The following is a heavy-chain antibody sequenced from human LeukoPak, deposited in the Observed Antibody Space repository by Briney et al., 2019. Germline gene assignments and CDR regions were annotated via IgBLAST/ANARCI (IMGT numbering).Heavy chain of an antibody. D-gene: IGHD3-3*01. Sequence: SETLSLTCTVSGGSISSYYWSWIRQPAGKGLEWIGRIYTSGRTNYNPSLKRRVTMSVDTSKTQFSLKLSSVTAADTAVYYCARGALDFWSGYYDYWGQGTLVTVSS. CDR3: ARGALDFWSGYYDY. CDR2: IYTSGRT. CDR1: GGSISSYY. V-gene: IGHV4-4*07. J-gene: IGHJ4*02.